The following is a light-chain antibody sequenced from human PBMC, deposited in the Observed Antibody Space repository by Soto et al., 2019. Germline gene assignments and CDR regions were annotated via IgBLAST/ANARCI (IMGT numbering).Light chain of an antibody. CDR3: QQYSNWPWT. J-gene: IGKJ1*01. V-gene: IGKV3-15*01. CDR1: QSVSSN. Sequence: EIVMTQSPATLSVYTGARATLSCRASQSVSSNLAWFQQKPGQAPRLLIYGASTRATGIPARFSGSGSGTEFALTISSLRSEDFAVYYCQQYSNWPWTFGQGTKVDIK. CDR2: GAS.